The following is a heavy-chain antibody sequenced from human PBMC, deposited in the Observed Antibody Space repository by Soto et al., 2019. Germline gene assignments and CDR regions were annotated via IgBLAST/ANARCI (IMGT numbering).Heavy chain of an antibody. V-gene: IGHV4-59*12. CDR1: GGYISSYY. D-gene: IGHD3-22*01. CDR2: VYYSGST. CDR3: ARDQLYYDSSGFDAYYYYGMDV. J-gene: IGHJ6*02. Sequence: PSETLSLTYTVSGGYISSYYWSWIRQPPGKGLEWIGYVYYSGSTNYNPSLKSRVTISVDTSKNKFSVKLSSVTDADKAVYYCARDQLYYDSSGFDAYYYYGMDVWGQGTTVTVSS.